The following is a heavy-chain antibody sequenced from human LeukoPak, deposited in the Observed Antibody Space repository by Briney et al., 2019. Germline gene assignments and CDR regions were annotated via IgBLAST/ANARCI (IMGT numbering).Heavy chain of an antibody. CDR1: GFTFKKYW. CDR2: IKEDGSET. D-gene: IGHD3-16*01. V-gene: IGHV3-7*03. CDR3: AKDREGGL. Sequence: GGSLRLSCAASGFTFKKYWMNWVRQVPGKGLECLANIKEDGSETYYADSVKGRFTISRDNSKNTLYLQMNSLRAEDTAMYYCAKDREGGLWGQGTLVTVSS. J-gene: IGHJ4*02.